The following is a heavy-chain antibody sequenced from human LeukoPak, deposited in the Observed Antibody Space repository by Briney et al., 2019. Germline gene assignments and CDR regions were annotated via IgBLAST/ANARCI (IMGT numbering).Heavy chain of an antibody. Sequence: PGGSLRLSCAASGFTFSSYSMNWVRQAPGKGLEWVSYITSRSTRIYYADSVRGRFTISRDNAKNSLYLQMNSLRVEDTAVYYCAKSPGGYSGPFGDWGQGTLVTVSS. J-gene: IGHJ4*02. CDR2: ITSRSTRI. CDR1: GFTFSSYS. V-gene: IGHV3-48*01. CDR3: AKSPGGYSGPFGD. D-gene: IGHD5-12*01.